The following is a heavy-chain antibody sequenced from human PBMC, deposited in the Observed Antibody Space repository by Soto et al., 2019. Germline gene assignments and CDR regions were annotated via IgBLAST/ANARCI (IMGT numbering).Heavy chain of an antibody. CDR1: GVTYSKFI. CDR3: AKVRYRSPMGYYYGMDV. D-gene: IGHD6-19*01. CDR2: IIPIFRTA. V-gene: IGHV1-69*01. Sequence: QVQLEQSGGEVKKHGSSVKGSCPASGVTYSKFIMTWVRQAPGLGLEWVGGIIPIFRTASYAQKLQGRVTITADESTSTSYLEVSNRRSKDTAVYYCAKVRYRSPMGYYYGMDVWGQGTAVTVSS. J-gene: IGHJ6*02.